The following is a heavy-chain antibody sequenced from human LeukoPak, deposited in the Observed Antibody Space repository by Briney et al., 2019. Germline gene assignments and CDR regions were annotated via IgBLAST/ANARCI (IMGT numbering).Heavy chain of an antibody. J-gene: IGHJ6*02. CDR2: ISYDGSNK. V-gene: IGHV3-30-3*02. Sequence: PGRSLRLSCAASGFTFSSYAMHWVRQAPGKGLEWVAVISYDGSNKYYADSVKGRFTISRDNSKNTLYPQMNSLRAEDTAVYYCANDYGDYGYYYGMDVWGQGTTVTVS. CDR1: GFTFSSYA. D-gene: IGHD4-17*01. CDR3: ANDYGDYGYYYGMDV.